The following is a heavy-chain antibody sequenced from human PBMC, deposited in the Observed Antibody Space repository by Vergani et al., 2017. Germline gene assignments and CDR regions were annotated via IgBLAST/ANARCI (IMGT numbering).Heavy chain of an antibody. J-gene: IGHJ6*02. D-gene: IGHD1-26*01. Sequence: QVQLVQSGAEVKKPGASVKVSCKASGYTFTGYYMHWVRQAHGQGLEWMGWINPNSGGTNYAQKFQGRVTMTRDTSISTAYMELSRLRSDDTAVYYCAREDSGSYSVDGMDVWGQGTTVTVSS. CDR2: INPNSGGT. V-gene: IGHV1-2*02. CDR1: GYTFTGYY. CDR3: AREDSGSYSVDGMDV.